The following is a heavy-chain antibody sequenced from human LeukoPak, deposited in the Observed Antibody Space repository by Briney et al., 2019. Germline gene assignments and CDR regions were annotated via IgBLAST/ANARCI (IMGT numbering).Heavy chain of an antibody. CDR1: GFTISNYW. CDR2: IKQDGGEK. D-gene: IGHD2-2*01. V-gene: IGHV3-7*01. Sequence: GGSLRLSCAASGFTISNYWMSWVRQAPGKGLEWVANIKQDGGEKYYADSVKGRFTISRDNAENSLYQQLNSLRAEDTAVYYCAKFNTSPGHALDIWGRGTMVTVSS. CDR3: AKFNTSPGHALDI. J-gene: IGHJ3*02.